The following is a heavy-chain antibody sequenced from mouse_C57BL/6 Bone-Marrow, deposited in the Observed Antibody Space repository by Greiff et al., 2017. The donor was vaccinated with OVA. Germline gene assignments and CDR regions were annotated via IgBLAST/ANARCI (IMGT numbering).Heavy chain of an antibody. D-gene: IGHD2-4*01. J-gene: IGHJ3*01. CDR2: INPNNGGT. Sequence: EVQLQQSGPELVKPGASVKIPCKASGYTFTDYNMDWVKQSHGKSLEWIGDINPNNGGTIYNQKFKGKATLTVDKSSSTAYMELRSLTSEDTAVYDCAREGVYYDYDSWFAYWGQATLVTVSA. V-gene: IGHV1-18*01. CDR1: GYTFTDYN. CDR3: AREGVYYDYDSWFAY.